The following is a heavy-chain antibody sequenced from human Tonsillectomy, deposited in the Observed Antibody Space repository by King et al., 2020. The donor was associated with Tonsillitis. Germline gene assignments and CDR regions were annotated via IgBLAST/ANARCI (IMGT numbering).Heavy chain of an antibody. CDR3: VRDTDGSGRANDPFDI. V-gene: IGHV1-8*02. CDR1: GYTFTSSD. D-gene: IGHD3-3*01. CDR2: MNPNSGNT. Sequence: QLVQSGADVKKPGASVKVSCKASGYTFTSSDIDWVRQATGQGLEWMGWMNPNSGNTGYAQRFQGRVTMTRDTSISTAYMELRSLRSDDTAVYYCVRDTDGSGRANDPFDIWGQGEMVTVSS. J-gene: IGHJ3*02.